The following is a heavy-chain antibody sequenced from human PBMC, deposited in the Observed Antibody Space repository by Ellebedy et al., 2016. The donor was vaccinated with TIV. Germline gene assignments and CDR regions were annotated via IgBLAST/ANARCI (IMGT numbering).Heavy chain of an antibody. Sequence: SVKVSXXASGGTFSSYAISWVRQAPGQGFEWMGRIIPILGIANYAQKFQGRVTITADKSTSTAYMELSSLRSEDTAVYYCARAAVYCSGGSCKVYYFDYWGQGTLVTVSS. CDR3: ARAAVYCSGGSCKVYYFDY. J-gene: IGHJ4*02. V-gene: IGHV1-69*04. CDR2: IIPILGIA. CDR1: GGTFSSYA. D-gene: IGHD2-15*01.